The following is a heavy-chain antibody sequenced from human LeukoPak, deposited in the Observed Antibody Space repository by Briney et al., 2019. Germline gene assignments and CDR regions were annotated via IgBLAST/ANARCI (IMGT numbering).Heavy chain of an antibody. V-gene: IGHV3-21*01. CDR1: GFTFSSYS. CDR3: AREVINYYGSGSYDY. J-gene: IGHJ4*02. D-gene: IGHD3-10*01. Sequence: GGSLRLSCAASGFTFSSYSMNWVRQAPGKGLEWVSSISSSSSYIYYADSVKGRFTISRDNAKNSLYLQMNSLRAEDTAVYYCAREVINYYGSGSYDYWGQGTLVTVSS. CDR2: ISSSSSYI.